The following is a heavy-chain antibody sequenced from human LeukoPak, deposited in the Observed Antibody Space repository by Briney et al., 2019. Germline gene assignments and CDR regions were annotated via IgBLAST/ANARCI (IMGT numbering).Heavy chain of an antibody. CDR3: AAGVSGATRDFDY. D-gene: IGHD3-10*01. J-gene: IGHJ4*02. Sequence: SVKVSCKASGFTFTSSAMQWVRQARGQRLEWIGWNVVGSGNTNYAQKFQERVTITRDMSTSTAYMELSSLRSEDTAVYYCAAGVSGATRDFDYWGQGTLVTVSS. CDR2: NVVGSGNT. V-gene: IGHV1-58*02. CDR1: GFTFTSSA.